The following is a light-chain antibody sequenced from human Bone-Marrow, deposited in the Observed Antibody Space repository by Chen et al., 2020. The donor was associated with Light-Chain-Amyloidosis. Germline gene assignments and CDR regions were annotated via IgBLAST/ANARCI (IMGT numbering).Light chain of an antibody. Sequence: DIQMTQSPSTLSASVGDRVTITCRASQSIDTYLAWYRRKPGKAPKLLIQSASNLEGGVPSRFSCSGSGTEFTLTISSLQPDDFGSYYCQQYSSYPGTFGQGTNLEI. CDR1: QSIDTY. CDR3: QQYSSYPGT. V-gene: IGKV1-5*01. J-gene: IGKJ2*01. CDR2: SAS.